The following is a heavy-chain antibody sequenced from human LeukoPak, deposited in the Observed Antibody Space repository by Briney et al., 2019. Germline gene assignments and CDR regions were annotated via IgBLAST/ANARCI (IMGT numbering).Heavy chain of an antibody. Sequence: GRSLRLSCVASGFNFSNHAMHWVRQTPGKGPECVAVIAYHGTNEYDADSVKGRFTTSRDNSKNRLYLQMKSLTPEDTAVYYCARDRDFWGYVGMDVWGQGTTVTVSS. CDR2: IAYHGTNE. J-gene: IGHJ6*02. CDR1: GFNFSNHA. D-gene: IGHD3-3*01. V-gene: IGHV3-30-3*01. CDR3: ARDRDFWGYVGMDV.